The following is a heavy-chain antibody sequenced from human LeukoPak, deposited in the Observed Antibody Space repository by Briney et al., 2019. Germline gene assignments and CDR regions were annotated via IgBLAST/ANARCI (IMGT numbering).Heavy chain of an antibody. CDR2: ISGSGGST. V-gene: IGHV3-23*01. J-gene: IGHJ6*02. CDR3: ARDTPYYDFWSGYYSPYYYGMDV. CDR1: GFTFSSYA. D-gene: IGHD3-3*01. Sequence: SGGSLRLSCAASGFTFSSYAMSWVRQAPGKGLEWVSAISGSGGSTYYADSVKGRFTISRDNSKNTLYLQMNSLRAEDTAVYYCARDTPYYDFWSGYYSPYYYGMDVWGQGTTVTVSS.